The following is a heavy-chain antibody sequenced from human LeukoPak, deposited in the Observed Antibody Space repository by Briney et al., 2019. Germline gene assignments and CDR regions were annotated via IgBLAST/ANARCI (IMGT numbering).Heavy chain of an antibody. CDR3: ARHGGGGESYPRVFDY. V-gene: IGHV4-59*08. D-gene: IGHD1-26*01. J-gene: IGHJ4*02. Sequence: SETLSLTCTVSGGSISPYYWSWIRQPPGKGLEWIGYIYYSGSTNYNPSLKSRVTISVDTSKNQFSLKLSSATAADTAVYYCARHGGGGESYPRVFDYWGRGTLVTVSS. CDR1: GGSISPYY. CDR2: IYYSGST.